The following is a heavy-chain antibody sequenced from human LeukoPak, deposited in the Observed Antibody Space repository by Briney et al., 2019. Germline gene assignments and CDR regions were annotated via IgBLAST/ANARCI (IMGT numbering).Heavy chain of an antibody. CDR1: GGTFSSYA. V-gene: IGHV1-69*13. Sequence: ASVKVSCKASGGTFSSYAISWVRQAPGQGLEWMGGIIPIFGTANYAQKFQGRVTITADESTSTAYMELSSLRSEDTAVYYCCGDGYNKGDYWGQGTLVTVSS. D-gene: IGHD5-24*01. CDR3: CGDGYNKGDY. CDR2: IIPIFGTA. J-gene: IGHJ4*02.